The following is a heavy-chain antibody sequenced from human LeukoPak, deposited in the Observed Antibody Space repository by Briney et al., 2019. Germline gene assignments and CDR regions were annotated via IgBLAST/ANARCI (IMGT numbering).Heavy chain of an antibody. D-gene: IGHD2-15*01. Sequence: SETLSLTCAVYGGSFSGYYWSWIRQPPGKGLEWIGEINHSGSTNYNPSLKSRVTISVDTSKNQFSLKLSSVTAADTAVYYCARGCSGGSCYPADPFDYWGQGTLDTVSS. J-gene: IGHJ4*02. CDR2: INHSGST. V-gene: IGHV4-34*01. CDR1: GGSFSGYY. CDR3: ARGCSGGSCYPADPFDY.